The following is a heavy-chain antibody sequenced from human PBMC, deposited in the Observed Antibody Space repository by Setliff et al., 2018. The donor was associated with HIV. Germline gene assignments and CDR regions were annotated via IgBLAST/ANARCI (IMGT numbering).Heavy chain of an antibody. Sequence: SVKVSCKASGGTFSNYGMSWVRQAPGQGLEWMGGIIPISGTANYAQKFQGRVTITTDESTSTVYMELSSLRSEDTAVYYCASAGAWQRNALDIWGQGTMVTVSS. CDR3: ASAGAWQRNALDI. CDR1: GGTFSNYG. V-gene: IGHV1-69*05. J-gene: IGHJ3*02. D-gene: IGHD5-12*01. CDR2: IIPISGTA.